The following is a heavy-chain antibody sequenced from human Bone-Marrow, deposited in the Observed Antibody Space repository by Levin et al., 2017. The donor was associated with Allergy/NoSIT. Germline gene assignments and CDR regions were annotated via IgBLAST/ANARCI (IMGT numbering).Heavy chain of an antibody. Sequence: GESLKISCAASGFTFSSYWMHWVRQAPGNGLVWVSRINSDGSSTTYADSVKGRFTISRDNAKNTLYLQMNSLRAEDTAVYYCARVRPWGRFFYFDYWGQGTLVTVSS. D-gene: IGHD3-16*01. CDR1: GFTFSSYW. J-gene: IGHJ4*02. CDR2: INSDGSST. CDR3: ARVRPWGRFFYFDY. V-gene: IGHV3-74*01.